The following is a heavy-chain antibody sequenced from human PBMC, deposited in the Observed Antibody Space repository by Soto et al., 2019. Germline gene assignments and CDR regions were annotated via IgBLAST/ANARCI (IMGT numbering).Heavy chain of an antibody. CDR3: AHRQPHIAASVTDWLDP. V-gene: IGHV2-5*01. Sequence: SGPTLGNPTRALTLTCTFSGFSLSTSGVGVGWIRQPPGKALEWLALIYWNDDKRYSKYLKSRLTITKDTFKNRVLLTLTNLGPVNSPTYYWAHRQPHIAASVTDWLDPCGQGTLVTVSP. CDR2: IYWNDDK. D-gene: IGHD6-13*01. CDR1: GFSLSTSGVG. J-gene: IGHJ5*02.